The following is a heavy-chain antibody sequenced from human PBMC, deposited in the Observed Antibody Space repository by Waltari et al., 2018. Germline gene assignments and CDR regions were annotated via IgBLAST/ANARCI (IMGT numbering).Heavy chain of an antibody. D-gene: IGHD3-10*01. CDR3: ARERRITMVQGTFNNWFDP. J-gene: IGHJ5*02. V-gene: IGHV1-3*01. CDR1: GYTFPRDA. CDR2: INAGNGNT. Sequence: QVQLVQSGAEGKKPGGSVKVSCQASGYTFPRDAIHWVRQAPGLRLEWMGWINAGNGNTKYSQKFQGRVTITRDTSASTAYMELSSLRSEDTAVYYCARERRITMVQGTFNNWFDPWGQGTLVTVSS.